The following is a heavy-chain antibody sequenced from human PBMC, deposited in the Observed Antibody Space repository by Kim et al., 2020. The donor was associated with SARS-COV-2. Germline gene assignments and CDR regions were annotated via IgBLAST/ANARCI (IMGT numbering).Heavy chain of an antibody. CDR3: ARELYGFCSGYYPFGY. CDR2: ISAYNGNT. V-gene: IGHV1-18*04. Sequence: ASVKVSCKASGYTFTSYGISWVRQAPGQGLEWMGWISAYNGNTNYAQTLQDRVTITTDTSTSTAYMELRSLRSDDTTVYYCARELYGFCSGYYPFGYWGQGTLVTVAS. CDR1: GYTFTSYG. D-gene: IGHD3-3*01. J-gene: IGHJ4*02.